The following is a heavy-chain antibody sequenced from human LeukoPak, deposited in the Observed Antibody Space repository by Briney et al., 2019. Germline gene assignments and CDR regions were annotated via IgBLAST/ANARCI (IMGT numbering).Heavy chain of an antibody. V-gene: IGHV3-49*04. CDR2: IRSKAYGGTR. CDR1: GFTFRTYG. D-gene: IGHD6-6*01. Sequence: GGSLRLSCAASGFTFRTYGMHWVRQVPGKGLEWVGFIRSKAYGGTREYAASVKGRFTISRDDSKSIAYLQMNSLKTEDTAVYYCTRVVGYGSSSDYWGQGTRVTVSS. CDR3: TRVVGYGSSSDY. J-gene: IGHJ4*02.